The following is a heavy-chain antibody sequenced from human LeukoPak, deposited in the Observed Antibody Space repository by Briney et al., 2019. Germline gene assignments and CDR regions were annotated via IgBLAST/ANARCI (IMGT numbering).Heavy chain of an antibody. J-gene: IGHJ4*02. D-gene: IGHD3-3*01. V-gene: IGHV3-48*01. CDR1: GFTFSSYS. CDR3: ARDDYDFWSGDTARFDY. Sequence: PGGSLRLSCAASGFTFSSYSMNWVRQAPGKGLEWVSYISSSSSTIYYADSVKGRFTISRDSAKNSLYLQMNSLRAEDTAVYYCARDDYDFWSGDTARFDYWGQGTLVTVSS. CDR2: ISSSSSTI.